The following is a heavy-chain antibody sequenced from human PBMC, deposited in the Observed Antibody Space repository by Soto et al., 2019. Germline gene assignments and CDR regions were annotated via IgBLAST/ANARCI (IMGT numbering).Heavy chain of an antibody. V-gene: IGHV4-34*01. Sequence: QVQLQQWGAGLLKPSETLSLTCAVYGGSFSGYYWSWIRQPPGKGLELIGEINHSGSTNYNPSLKSRVTISVDTSKNQFSLKLSSVTAADTAVYYCARYYGGNSDWYFDLWGRGTLVTVSS. J-gene: IGHJ2*01. CDR3: ARYYGGNSDWYFDL. CDR2: INHSGST. D-gene: IGHD2-21*02. CDR1: GGSFSGYY.